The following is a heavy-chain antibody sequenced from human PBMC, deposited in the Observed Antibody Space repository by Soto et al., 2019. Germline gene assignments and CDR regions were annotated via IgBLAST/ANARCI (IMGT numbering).Heavy chain of an antibody. CDR1: GFTFSGYA. D-gene: IGHD1-26*01. J-gene: IGHJ3*02. V-gene: IGHV3-30*04. CDR3: ARDGWERYAFDI. Sequence: GGSLRLSCAASGFTFSGYAMHWVRQAPGKGLEWVAVISYDGSNKYYADSVKGRFTISRDNSKNTLYLQMNSLRAEDKSVYYCARDGWERYAFDIWGQGTMVTVSS. CDR2: ISYDGSNK.